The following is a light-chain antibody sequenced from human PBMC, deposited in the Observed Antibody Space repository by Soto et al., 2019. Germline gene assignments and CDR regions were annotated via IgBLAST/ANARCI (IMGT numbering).Light chain of an antibody. CDR1: SSDIGKNF. CDR2: GNN. Sequence: QSVLTQPPSVSAAPGQEVTISCFGSSSDIGKNFVSWYQQLPGAAPKLLIYGNNNRPSGIPDRFSGSKSGTSATLGITGLQTADEADYYCGTWDSSLGAGVFGGGTKLTVL. CDR3: GTWDSSLGAGV. J-gene: IGLJ2*01. V-gene: IGLV1-51*02.